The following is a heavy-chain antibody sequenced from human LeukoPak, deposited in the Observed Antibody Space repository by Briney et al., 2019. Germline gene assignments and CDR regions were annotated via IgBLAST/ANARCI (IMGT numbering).Heavy chain of an antibody. J-gene: IGHJ4*02. CDR2: ISGSGGTT. CDR3: AKEGYSSAWYYFFDY. Sequence: GGSLRLSCAASGFTFTSYAMGWVRQAPGQGLEWVSGISGSGGTTYYADSVKGRFTISRDYSKNTLYLQMSSLRVEDTAVYYCAKEGYSSAWYYFFDYWGQGTLVTVSS. V-gene: IGHV3-23*01. D-gene: IGHD6-19*01. CDR1: GFTFTSYA.